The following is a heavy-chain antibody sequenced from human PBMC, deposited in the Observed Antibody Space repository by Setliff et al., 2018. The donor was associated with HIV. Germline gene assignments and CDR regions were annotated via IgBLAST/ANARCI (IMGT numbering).Heavy chain of an antibody. J-gene: IGHJ4*02. CDR1: GGSISSSGYY. CDR3: ARDLREVGGGSYADY. Sequence: SETLSLTCSVSGGSISSSGYYWSWIRQHPGKGLDWIGRVYYSGSTDYNPSLQSRATLSIDTSKNQFSLKLSSVTAADTAVYYCARDLREVGGGSYADYWGQGTLVTVSS. CDR2: VYYSGST. D-gene: IGHD1-26*01. V-gene: IGHV4-31*02.